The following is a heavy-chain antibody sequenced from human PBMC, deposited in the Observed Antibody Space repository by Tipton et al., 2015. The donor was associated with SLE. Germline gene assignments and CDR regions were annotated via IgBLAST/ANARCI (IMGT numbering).Heavy chain of an antibody. CDR1: GGSIRSYY. CDR3: ARHLGVIVAFEV. Sequence: TLSLTCTVSGGSIRSYYWTWIRQPPGKRLEWIAYIYHSGITNYNPSLKSRVAISADTSNNQFSLELRSVTAADTAVYYCARHLGVIVAFEVWGQGTVLTVSS. V-gene: IGHV4-59*07. CDR2: IYHSGIT. D-gene: IGHD3-10*01. J-gene: IGHJ3*01.